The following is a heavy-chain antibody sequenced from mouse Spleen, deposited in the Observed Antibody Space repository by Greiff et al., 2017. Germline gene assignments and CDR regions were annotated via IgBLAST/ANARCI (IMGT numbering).Heavy chain of an antibody. Sequence: EVMLVESGGGLVKPGGSLKLSCAASGFTFSSYAMSWVRQTPEKRLEWVATISSGGSYTYYPDSVKGRFTISRDNAKNTLYLQMSSLRSEDTAMYYCARYYYGSSYEGFAYWGQGTLVTVSA. CDR3: ARYYYGSSYEGFAY. CDR1: GFTFSSYA. D-gene: IGHD1-1*01. J-gene: IGHJ3*01. CDR2: ISSGGSYT. V-gene: IGHV5-9-1*01.